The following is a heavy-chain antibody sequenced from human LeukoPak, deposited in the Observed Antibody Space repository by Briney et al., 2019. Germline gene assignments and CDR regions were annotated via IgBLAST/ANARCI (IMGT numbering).Heavy chain of an antibody. V-gene: IGHV3-23*01. J-gene: IGHJ4*02. CDR1: GLTFTRDA. CDR3: AKTTYYYDSSGQYYFDY. Sequence: GRSLRLSCAPSGLTFTRDAMSCVGQAAGKGLEWVSAISGSGGSTYYADSVKGRSTIYRDNSKNTLYLQMNSLRAEDTAVYYCAKTTYYYDSSGQYYFDYWGQGTLVTVSS. D-gene: IGHD3-22*01. CDR2: ISGSGGST.